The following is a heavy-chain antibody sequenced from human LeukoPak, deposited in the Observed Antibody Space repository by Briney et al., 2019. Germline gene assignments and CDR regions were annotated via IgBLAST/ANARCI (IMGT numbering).Heavy chain of an antibody. CDR3: STLTSRGLSDS. CDR2: IKSEADGETI. CDR1: GFTFTNAW. V-gene: IGHV3-15*07. Sequence: GGSLRLSCAASGFTFTNAWMNWVRQAPGKGLEWVGRIKSEADGETIDYAAPVKGRFTFSRDDSKNMLYLQMNSLKSEDTAVYYCSTLTSRGLSDSWGQGTLVTVSS. D-gene: IGHD1-20*01. J-gene: IGHJ4*02.